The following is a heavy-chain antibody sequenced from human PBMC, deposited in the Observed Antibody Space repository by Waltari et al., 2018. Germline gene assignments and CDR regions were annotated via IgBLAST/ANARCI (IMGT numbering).Heavy chain of an antibody. Sequence: QVQLVQSGAEVKKPGASVKVSCKASGYTFTSYAMHWFRQAPGQRLEWMGWINAGNGNTKYSQKFQGRVTITRDTSASTAYMELSSLRSEDTAVYYCARVKGEDYSDYYYYGMDVWGQGTTVTVSS. CDR1: GYTFTSYA. J-gene: IGHJ6*02. D-gene: IGHD4-4*01. CDR3: ARVKGEDYSDYYYYGMDV. V-gene: IGHV1-3*01. CDR2: INAGNGNT.